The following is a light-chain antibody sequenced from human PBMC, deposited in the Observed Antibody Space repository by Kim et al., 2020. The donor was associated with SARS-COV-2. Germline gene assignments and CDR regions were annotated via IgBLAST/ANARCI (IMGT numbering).Light chain of an antibody. J-gene: IGLJ3*02. CDR3: SSYTTSSTVV. CDR2: DVS. CDR1: SSDVGSYNR. Sequence: QSALTQPHSVSGSPGQSVTISCTGTSSDVGSYNRVSWYRQPPGTAPKLMIYDVSSRPAGVPDRFSGSKSGNTASLTISGLQAEDEADYYCSSYTTSSTVVFGGGTQLTVL. V-gene: IGLV2-18*02.